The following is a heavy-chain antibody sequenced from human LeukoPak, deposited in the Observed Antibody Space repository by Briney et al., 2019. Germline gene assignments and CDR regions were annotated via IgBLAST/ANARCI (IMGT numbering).Heavy chain of an antibody. V-gene: IGHV3-21*05. J-gene: IGHJ4*02. D-gene: IGHD1-26*01. CDR3: ARLIVGAIDY. CDR2: MSTSDGFK. Sequence: GGSLRLSCAASGFIFSTYSMNWVRQAPGRGLEWVSYMSTSDGFKHYADSVKGRFTISRDNAKNSLYLQMNSLRAEDTAVYYCARLIVGAIDYWGQGTLVTVSP. CDR1: GFIFSTYS.